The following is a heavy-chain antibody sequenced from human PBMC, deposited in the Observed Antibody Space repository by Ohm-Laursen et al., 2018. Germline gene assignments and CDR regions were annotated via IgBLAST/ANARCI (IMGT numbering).Heavy chain of an antibody. D-gene: IGHD1-26*01. V-gene: IGHV3-23*01. CDR1: GFTFSSNA. CDR3: AKDSRQIVGARGLDAFDI. Sequence: SLRLSCAASGFTFSSNAMSWVRQAPGKGLEWVSAIVGSGGSTYYADSVKGRFTISRDNSKNTLYLQINSLRAEDTAVYYCAKDSRQIVGARGLDAFDIWGQGTMVTVSS. J-gene: IGHJ3*02. CDR2: IVGSGGST.